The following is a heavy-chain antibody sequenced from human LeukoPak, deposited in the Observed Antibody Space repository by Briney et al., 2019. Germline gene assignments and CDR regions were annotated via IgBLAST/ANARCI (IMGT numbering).Heavy chain of an antibody. J-gene: IGHJ4*02. D-gene: IGHD3-10*01. V-gene: IGHV3-30*18. CDR2: ISYNGKNK. CDR3: AKDRGSDHYFDY. CDR1: GFSFNSYG. Sequence: GTSLRLSCAGPGFSFNSYGIHWVRQAPGKGLEWVAVISYNGKNKFYADAVKGRFTISRDNSKSTVYLQMNSLRPEDTAEYFCAKDRGSDHYFDYWGQGTLVTVSS.